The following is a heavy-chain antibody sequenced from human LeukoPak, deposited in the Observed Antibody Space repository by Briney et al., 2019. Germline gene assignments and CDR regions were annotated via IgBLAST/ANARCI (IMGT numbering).Heavy chain of an antibody. D-gene: IGHD2-2*01. CDR2: ISAYNGNT. CDR1: GYTLTSYG. Sequence: GASVKVSCKASGYTLTSYGISWVRQAPGHGLEWMGWISAYNGNTNYAQKLQGRVTMTTDTSTSTAYMELRSLRSDDTAVYYCARWSLGYCSSTSCYLGDDYWGQGTLVTVSS. V-gene: IGHV1-18*01. J-gene: IGHJ4*02. CDR3: ARWSLGYCSSTSCYLGDDY.